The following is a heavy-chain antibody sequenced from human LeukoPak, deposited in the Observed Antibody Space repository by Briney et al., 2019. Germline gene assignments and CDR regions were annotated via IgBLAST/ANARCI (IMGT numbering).Heavy chain of an antibody. Sequence: SVKVSCKASGGTFSSYAISWVRQAPGQGLEWMGGIIPIFGTANYAQKFQGRVTITADKSTSTAYMELSSLRSEDTAVYYCAIGYYYYYYYMDVWGKGTTVSVSS. J-gene: IGHJ6*03. V-gene: IGHV1-69*06. CDR2: IIPIFGTA. CDR3: AIGYYYYYYYMDV. CDR1: GGTFSSYA.